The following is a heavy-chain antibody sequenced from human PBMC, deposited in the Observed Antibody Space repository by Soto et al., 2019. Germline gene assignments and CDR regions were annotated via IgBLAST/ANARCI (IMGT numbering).Heavy chain of an antibody. Sequence: AASVKVSCKASGGTFSSYTISWVRQAPGQGLEWMGRIIPILGIANYAQKFQGRVTITADKSTSTAYMELSSLRSEDTAVYYCAREKGQLWDHMDYYYYYMDVWGKGTTVTVSS. CDR2: IIPILGIA. CDR1: GGTFSSYT. J-gene: IGHJ6*03. V-gene: IGHV1-69*04. CDR3: AREKGQLWDHMDYYYYYMDV. D-gene: IGHD5-18*01.